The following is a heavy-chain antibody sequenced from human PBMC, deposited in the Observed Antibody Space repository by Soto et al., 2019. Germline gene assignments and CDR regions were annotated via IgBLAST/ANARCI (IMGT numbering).Heavy chain of an antibody. J-gene: IGHJ6*02. CDR2: ISAYNGNT. CDR1: GYTFTSYG. D-gene: IGHD1-26*01. Sequence: ASVKVSCKASGYTFTSYGISWVRQAPGQGLEWMGWISAYNGNTNYAQKLQGRVTMTTDTSTSTAYMELRSLRAEDTAVYYCANTRGGSYIYYYGMDVWGQGTTVTVS. V-gene: IGHV1-18*01. CDR3: ANTRGGSYIYYYGMDV.